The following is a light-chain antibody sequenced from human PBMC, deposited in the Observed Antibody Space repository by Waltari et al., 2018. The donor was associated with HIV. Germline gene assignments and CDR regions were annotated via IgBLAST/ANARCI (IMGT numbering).Light chain of an antibody. CDR2: GAS. V-gene: IGKV1-6*01. CDR3: LQDYSWPYT. J-gene: IGKJ2*01. CDR1: QGIGND. Sequence: AIQMTQSPTPLSASVGDSVTITCRASQGIGNDLSWYQQKPGMAPRFLIYGASISQTGVPARFSGSGSGAHFTLTISSLQAEDLATYYCLQDYSWPYTFGQGTKVEIK.